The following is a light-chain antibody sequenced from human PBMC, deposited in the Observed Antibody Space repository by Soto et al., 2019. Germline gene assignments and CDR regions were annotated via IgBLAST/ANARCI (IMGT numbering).Light chain of an antibody. Sequence: DIQLTQSPSTLSASLGDRVTFTCRASQSINNWLAWYQQKPGKAPKVLIYKASALETGVPSRFSGSGSGTEFTLTISSLQPDYFATYYCQHYGAFGQGTKVEIK. CDR2: KAS. V-gene: IGKV1-5*03. CDR1: QSINNW. CDR3: QHYGA. J-gene: IGKJ1*01.